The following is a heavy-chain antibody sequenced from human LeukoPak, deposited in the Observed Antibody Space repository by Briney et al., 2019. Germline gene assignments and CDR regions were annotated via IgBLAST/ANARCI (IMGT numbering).Heavy chain of an antibody. CDR3: AREILGGSAGGDFYYYYGMDV. CDR2: TYTSGST. V-gene: IGHV4-4*07. CDR1: GGSISGYY. J-gene: IGHJ6*02. D-gene: IGHD3-3*01. Sequence: SETLSLTCTVSGGSISGYYWIWIRQPAGKGLEWIGRTYTSGSTSYNPSLKSRVTMPVDTSKKQFALKLSSVTAADTAVYYCAREILGGSAGGDFYYYYGMDVWGQGTTVTVSS.